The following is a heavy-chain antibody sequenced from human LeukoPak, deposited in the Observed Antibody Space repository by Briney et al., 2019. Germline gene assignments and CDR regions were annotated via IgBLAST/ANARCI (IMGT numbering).Heavy chain of an antibody. Sequence: GGSLRLSCAASGFTVSSNYMRWVGQAPGKGREGGSVIYSGGSTYYADSVKGRFTISRDNSNNTLYLQMNSLRAEDTAVYYCARCSSGWYGWFDSWGQGPLVTVSS. J-gene: IGHJ5*01. CDR2: IYSGGST. CDR3: ARCSSGWYGWFDS. D-gene: IGHD6-19*01. V-gene: IGHV3-66*01. CDR1: GFTVSSNY.